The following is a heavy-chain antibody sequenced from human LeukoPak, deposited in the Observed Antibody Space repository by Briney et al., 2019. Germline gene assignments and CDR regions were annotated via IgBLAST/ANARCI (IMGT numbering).Heavy chain of an antibody. CDR3: ARAKDMD. CDR2: SRSYSGDI. J-gene: IGHJ4*02. V-gene: IGHV3-21*01. D-gene: IGHD3/OR15-3a*01. CDR1: GFTFSTHS. Sequence: GGSLRLSCRPSGFTFSTHSMNWVRQAPGKGLEWVASSRSYSGDIYYADSVKGRFTISRDNAKNTLYLKMNSLRADDTAIYYCARAKDMDGGQGTLVTVSS.